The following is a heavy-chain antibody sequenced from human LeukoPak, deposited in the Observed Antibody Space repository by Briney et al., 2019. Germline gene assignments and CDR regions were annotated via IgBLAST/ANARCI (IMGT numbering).Heavy chain of an antibody. CDR3: ARDGEVLSSSWFWFDP. Sequence: SETLSLTCTVSGGSISSSSYYWGWIRQPPGKGLEWIGSIYYSGSTYYNPSLKSRVTISIDTSKNQFSLKLSSVTAADTAVYYCARDGEVLSSSWFWFDPWGQGTQVTVSS. V-gene: IGHV4-39*07. J-gene: IGHJ5*02. D-gene: IGHD6-13*01. CDR2: IYYSGST. CDR1: GGSISSSSYY.